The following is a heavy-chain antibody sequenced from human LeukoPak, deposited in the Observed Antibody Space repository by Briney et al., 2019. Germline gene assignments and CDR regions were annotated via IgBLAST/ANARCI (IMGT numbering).Heavy chain of an antibody. Sequence: ASVKVFCKASGYTFTGYYMHWVRQAPGQGLEWMGWINPNSGGTNYAQKFQGRVTMTRDTSISTAYMELSRLRSDDTAVYYCARRGVVTQRGSSGWRTEGYYYYYMDVWGKGTTVTVSS. CDR1: GYTFTGYY. CDR3: ARRGVVTQRGSSGWRTEGYYYYYMDV. V-gene: IGHV1-2*02. CDR2: INPNSGGT. D-gene: IGHD6-19*01. J-gene: IGHJ6*03.